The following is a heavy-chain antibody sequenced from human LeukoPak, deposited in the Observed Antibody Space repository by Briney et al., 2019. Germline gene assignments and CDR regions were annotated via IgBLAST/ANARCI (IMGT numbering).Heavy chain of an antibody. J-gene: IGHJ3*02. Sequence: GASVKVSCKASGYTFSSYAISWVRQAPGQGLEWMGGIIPIFGTANYAQKFQGRVTITTDESTSTAYMELSSLRSEDTAVYYCARGRDYYDSSGYYQNAFDIWGQGTMVTVSS. CDR1: GYTFSSYA. V-gene: IGHV1-69*05. CDR2: IIPIFGTA. CDR3: ARGRDYYDSSGYYQNAFDI. D-gene: IGHD3-22*01.